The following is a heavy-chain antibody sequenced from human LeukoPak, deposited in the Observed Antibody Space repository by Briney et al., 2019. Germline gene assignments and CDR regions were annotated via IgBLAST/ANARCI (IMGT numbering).Heavy chain of an antibody. J-gene: IGHJ4*02. CDR3: AKDSLGVLASLDY. CDR1: GFTFSSYA. CDR2: MSGSGGST. V-gene: IGHV3-23*01. D-gene: IGHD3-3*01. Sequence: PGGSLRLSCAASGFTFSSYAMSWVRQAPGKGLEWVSAMSGSGGSTYYADSVKGRFTISRDNSKNTLYLQMNSLRAEDTAVYYCAKDSLGVLASLDYWGQGTLVTVSS.